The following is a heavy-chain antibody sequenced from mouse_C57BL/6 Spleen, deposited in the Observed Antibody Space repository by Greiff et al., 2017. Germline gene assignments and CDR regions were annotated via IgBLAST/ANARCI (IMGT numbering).Heavy chain of an antibody. CDR3: ARSGANRYYYAMDY. J-gene: IGHJ4*01. Sequence: QVQLQQSRAELARPGASVKLSCKASGYTFTSYGISWVKQRTGQGLEWIGEIYPRSGNTYYNEKFKGKATLTADKSSSTAYMELRSLTSEDSAVYFCARSGANRYYYAMDYWGQGTSVTVSS. CDR2: IYPRSGNT. V-gene: IGHV1-81*01. CDR1: GYTFTSYG. D-gene: IGHD1-1*01.